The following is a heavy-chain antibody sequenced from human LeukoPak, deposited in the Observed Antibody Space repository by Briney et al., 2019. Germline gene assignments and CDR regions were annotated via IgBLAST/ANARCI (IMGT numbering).Heavy chain of an antibody. V-gene: IGHV4-4*09. D-gene: IGHD7-27*01. CDR3: ARHPLTGGYDY. CDR2: IYTSGST. CDR1: GGSISSYY. Sequence: SETLSLTCTVSGGSISSYYWSWIRQPPGKGLEWIGYIYTSGSTNYNPSLKGRVTISVDTSKNQFSLKLSSVTAADTAVYYCARHPLTGGYDYWGQGTLVTVSS. J-gene: IGHJ4*02.